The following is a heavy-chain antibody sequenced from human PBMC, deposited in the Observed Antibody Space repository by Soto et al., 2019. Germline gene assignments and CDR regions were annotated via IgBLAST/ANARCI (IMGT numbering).Heavy chain of an antibody. D-gene: IGHD3-16*02. CDR3: AKILIGWFDP. J-gene: IGHJ5*02. CDR1: GFIFSSYA. Sequence: GGSLRLSCTASGFIFSSYAMGWVRQAPGKGLEWVSVIGSSGGDTYYADSVKGRFTVSRDNSKNTLFLQMSSLRAEDTAIYYCAKILIGWFDPWGQGTLVTVS. CDR2: IGSSGGDT. V-gene: IGHV3-23*01.